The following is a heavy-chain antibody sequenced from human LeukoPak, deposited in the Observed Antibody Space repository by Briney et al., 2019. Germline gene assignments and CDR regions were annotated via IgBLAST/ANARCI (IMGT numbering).Heavy chain of an antibody. CDR3: AKGSNPIYYYYYYMDV. D-gene: IGHD4-11*01. J-gene: IGHJ6*03. Sequence: GGSLRLSCAASGFTFSSYAMSWVRQAPGKGLEWVSAISGSGGSTYYADSVKGRFTISRDNSKNTLYLQMNSLRAEDTAVYYCAKGSNPIYYYYYYMDVWRKGPTLPVSS. CDR2: ISGSGGST. CDR1: GFTFSSYA. V-gene: IGHV3-23*01.